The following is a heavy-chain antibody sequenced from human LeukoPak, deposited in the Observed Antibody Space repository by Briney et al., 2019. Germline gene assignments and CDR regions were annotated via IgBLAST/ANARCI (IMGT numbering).Heavy chain of an antibody. J-gene: IGHJ3*02. Sequence: SQTLSLTCTVSGGSISSGGYYWSWIRQHPGKGTEWIGYIYYSGSTYYNPSLKSRVTTSVDTSKNQFSLKLSSVTAADTAVYYCAVGYSYGSHQVDAFDIWGQGTMVTVSS. CDR1: GGSISSGGYY. CDR3: AVGYSYGSHQVDAFDI. V-gene: IGHV4-31*03. D-gene: IGHD5-18*01. CDR2: IYYSGST.